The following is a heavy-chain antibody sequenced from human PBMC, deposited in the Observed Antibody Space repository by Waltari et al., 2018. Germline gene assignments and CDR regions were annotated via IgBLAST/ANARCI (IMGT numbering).Heavy chain of an antibody. J-gene: IGHJ4*02. CDR3: ARELAAEGAFDY. D-gene: IGHD6-25*01. Sequence: QVQLQQWGAGLLKPSETLSHTCAVYGGSFSGYYWSWIRQPPGKGLEWIGEINHSGSTNYNPSLKSRVTISVDTSKNQFSLKLSSVTAADTAVYYCARELAAEGAFDYWGQGTLVTVSS. CDR2: INHSGST. V-gene: IGHV4-34*01. CDR1: GGSFSGYY.